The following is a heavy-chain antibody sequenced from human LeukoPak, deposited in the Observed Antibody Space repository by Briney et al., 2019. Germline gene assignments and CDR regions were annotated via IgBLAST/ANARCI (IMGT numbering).Heavy chain of an antibody. V-gene: IGHV3-11*04. D-gene: IGHD1-26*01. CDR3: AREGWERDGIHDAFDI. CDR2: ISSSGSTI. J-gene: IGHJ3*02. Sequence: PGGSLRLSCAAPGFTFSDYYMSWIRQAPGKGLEWVSYISSSGSTIYYADSVKGRFTISRDNAKNSLYLQMNSLRVEDTAVYYCAREGWERDGIHDAFDIWGQGTMVIVSS. CDR1: GFTFSDYY.